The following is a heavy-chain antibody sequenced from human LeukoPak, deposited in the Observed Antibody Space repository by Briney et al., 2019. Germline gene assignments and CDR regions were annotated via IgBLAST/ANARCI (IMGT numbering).Heavy chain of an antibody. V-gene: IGHV4-4*07. CDR2: MTTSGSS. J-gene: IGHJ4*02. CDR1: GGSISGYY. Sequence: SENLSLTCTVSGGSISGYYWSWIRQPAGKGLEWIGRMTTSGSSHYNPSLRSRVPISLDTSANKFSLKLSSVTAAYTAVYYCARDESITWDPPFDYWGQGTLVTVSS. D-gene: IGHD1-26*01. CDR3: ARDESITWDPPFDY.